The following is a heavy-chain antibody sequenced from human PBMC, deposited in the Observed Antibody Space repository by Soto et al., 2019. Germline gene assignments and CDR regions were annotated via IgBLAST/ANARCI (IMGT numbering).Heavy chain of an antibody. Sequence: QVQLQESGPGLVKPSQTLSLTCTVSGGSISSGGYYWSWIRQHPGKGLEWIGYIYYSGSTYYNPSRKSXDTXSXXTSKNQFSLKLSSVTAADTAVYYCARDSYGYGGGDWGQGTLVTVSS. D-gene: IGHD5-18*01. V-gene: IGHV4-31*03. J-gene: IGHJ4*02. CDR2: IYYSGST. CDR3: ARDSYGYGGGD. CDR1: GGSISSGGYY.